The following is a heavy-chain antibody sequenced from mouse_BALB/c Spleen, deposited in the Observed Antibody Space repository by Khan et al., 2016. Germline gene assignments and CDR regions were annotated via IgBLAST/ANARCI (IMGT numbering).Heavy chain of an antibody. Sequence: EVELVESGGGLVKPGGSLKLSCAASGFTFRNYAMSWVRQTPEKRLEWVASISTGDSTYYGDSVKGRFTISRDNARNILYLQMSSLGSEDTAMFYCAREDYGNYGDYFDYWGQGTTLTVSS. J-gene: IGHJ2*01. CDR2: ISTGDST. D-gene: IGHD2-1*01. V-gene: IGHV5-6-5*01. CDR1: GFTFRNYA. CDR3: AREDYGNYGDYFDY.